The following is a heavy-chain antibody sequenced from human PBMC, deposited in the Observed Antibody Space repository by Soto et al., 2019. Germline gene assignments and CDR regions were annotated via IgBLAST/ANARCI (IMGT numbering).Heavy chain of an antibody. V-gene: IGHV1-8*01. CDR1: GYTFTSYD. CDR3: ARGMWGLAYYYYYYGMDV. Sequence: GASVKVSCKASGYTFTSYDINWVRQATGQGLEWMGWMNPNSGNTGYAQKFQGRVTMTRNTSISTAYMELSSLRSEDTAVYYCARGMWGLAYYYYYYGMDVWGQGTTVTVSS. D-gene: IGHD6-13*01. CDR2: MNPNSGNT. J-gene: IGHJ6*02.